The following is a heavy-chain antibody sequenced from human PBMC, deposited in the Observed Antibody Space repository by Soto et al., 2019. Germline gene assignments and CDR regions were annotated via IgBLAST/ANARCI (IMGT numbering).Heavy chain of an antibody. CDR2: ISYDGSNK. J-gene: IGHJ4*02. CDR3: AKDGGNTAMDYYFDY. V-gene: IGHV3-30*18. D-gene: IGHD5-18*01. Sequence: GGSLRLSCAASGFTFSSYGMHWVRQAPGKGLEWVAVISYDGSNKYYADSVKGRFTISRDNSKNTLYLQMNSLRAEDTAVYYCAKDGGNTAMDYYFDYWGQGTLVTVSS. CDR1: GFTFSSYG.